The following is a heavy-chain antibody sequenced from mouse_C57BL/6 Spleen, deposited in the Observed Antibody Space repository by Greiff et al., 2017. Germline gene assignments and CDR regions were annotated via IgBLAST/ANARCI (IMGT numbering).Heavy chain of an antibody. CDR3: TTKGTGSAWFAY. CDR2: IDPENGDT. Sequence: VQLKESGAELVRPGASVKLSCTASGFNIKDDYMHWVKQRPEQGLEWIGWIDPENGDTEYASKIQGKATITADTSSNTAYLQLSSLTSEDTAVYYCTTKGTGSAWFAYWGQGTLVTVSA. CDR1: GFNIKDDY. V-gene: IGHV14-4*01. J-gene: IGHJ3*01. D-gene: IGHD4-1*01.